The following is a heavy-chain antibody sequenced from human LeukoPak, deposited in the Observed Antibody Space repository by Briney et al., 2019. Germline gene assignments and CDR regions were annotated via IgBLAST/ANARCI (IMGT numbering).Heavy chain of an antibody. D-gene: IGHD5-18*01. J-gene: IGHJ4*02. CDR3: TFSGYSYGLVAYYFDY. V-gene: IGHV3-49*03. CDR2: IRSKAYGGTT. CDR1: GFTFGDYA. Sequence: PGGSLRLSCTASGFTFGDYAMSWFRQAPGKGLEWVGFIRSKAYGGTTEYAASVKGRFTISRDDSKSIAYLQMNSLKTEDTAVYYCTFSGYSYGLVAYYFDYWGQGTLVTVSS.